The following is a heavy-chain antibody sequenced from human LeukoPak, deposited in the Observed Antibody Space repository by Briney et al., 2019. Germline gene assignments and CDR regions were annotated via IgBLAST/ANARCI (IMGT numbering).Heavy chain of an antibody. CDR2: IRSKVYGGTT. V-gene: IGHV3-49*04. CDR3: TRDSYPRITTVDY. Sequence: GGSLRLSCAASGFTFSSYAMHWVRQAPGKGLEWVGFIRSKVYGGTTEYAASVKGRFTISRDDSKSIAYLQMNSLKTKDTAVYYCTRDSYPRITTVDYWGQGTLVTVSS. CDR1: GFTFSSYA. J-gene: IGHJ4*02. D-gene: IGHD3-16*02.